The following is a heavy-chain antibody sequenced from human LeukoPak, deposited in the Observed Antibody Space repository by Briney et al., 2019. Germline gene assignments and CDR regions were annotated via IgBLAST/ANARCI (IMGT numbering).Heavy chain of an antibody. J-gene: IGHJ6*03. V-gene: IGHV4-59*01. Sequence: SETLSLTCTVSGGSISSYYWSWIRQPPGKGLEWIGYIYYSGSTNYNPSLKSRVTISVDTSKNQFSLKLSSVSAADTAVYYCARDSSGSPYCYYYMDVWGKGTTVTISS. D-gene: IGHD1-26*01. CDR2: IYYSGST. CDR1: GGSISSYY. CDR3: ARDSSGSPYCYYYMDV.